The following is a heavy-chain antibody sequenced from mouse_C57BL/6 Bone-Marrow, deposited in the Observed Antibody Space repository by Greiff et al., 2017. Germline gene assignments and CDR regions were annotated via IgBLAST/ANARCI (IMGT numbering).Heavy chain of an antibody. V-gene: IGHV14-4*01. D-gene: IGHD2-3*01. Sequence: EVQLQQSGAELVRPGASVKLSCTASGFNIKDDYIHWVKQRPEQGLEWIGWIDPEIGDTESASKFQGKATITSDTSSNTAYLQRSSLTSEDTAVYYCSSFDGNYFDFWGQGTPLTVAS. CDR2: IDPEIGDT. CDR1: GFNIKDDY. CDR3: SSFDGNYFDF. J-gene: IGHJ2*01.